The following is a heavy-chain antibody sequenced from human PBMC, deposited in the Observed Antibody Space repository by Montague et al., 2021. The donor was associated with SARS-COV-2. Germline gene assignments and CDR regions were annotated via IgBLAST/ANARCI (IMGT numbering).Heavy chain of an antibody. CDR2: INSDETSI. CDR1: GFTFNTYW. D-gene: IGHD5-12*01. CDR3: ARGWLPDF. Sequence: SRRLSCAASGFTFNTYWMNWVRQEPGKGLVSISRINSDETSISYADSVKGRFTVFRDNTKNILYLQMNSLRVEDTAVYYCARGWLPDFWGQGTQVTVSS. J-gene: IGHJ4*02. V-gene: IGHV3-74*03.